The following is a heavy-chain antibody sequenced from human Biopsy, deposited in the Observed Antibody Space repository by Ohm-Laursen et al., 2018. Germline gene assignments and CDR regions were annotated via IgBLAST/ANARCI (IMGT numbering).Heavy chain of an antibody. J-gene: IGHJ4*02. CDR1: GKTFSDYQ. V-gene: IGHV4-34*08. Sequence: GTLSLTCTVFGKTFSDYQWSWIRQPPGKGLEWIGQINQAGTTNYNPSLKSRVSISADASKYEFSLRLTSVIAADTAVYLCGNEVHGRDYWGLGAQVTVSS. CDR2: INQAGTT. CDR3: GNEVHGRDY. D-gene: IGHD2-15*01.